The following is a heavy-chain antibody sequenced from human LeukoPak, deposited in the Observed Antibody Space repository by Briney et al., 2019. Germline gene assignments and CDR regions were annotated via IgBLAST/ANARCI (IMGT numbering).Heavy chain of an antibody. CDR1: GYSINSGYY. CDR3: ARGDCSGSICYSPMDV. D-gene: IGHD2-21*01. V-gene: IGHV4-38-2*02. CDR2: IYRSGST. Sequence: SETLSLTCTVSGYSINSGYYWVWIRQPPGKGLEWIGSIYRSGSTNYNPSLKSRVTISVDTSKNQFSLKVSFVTAADTAVYYCARGDCSGSICYSPMDVWGTGTTVTVSS. J-gene: IGHJ6*03.